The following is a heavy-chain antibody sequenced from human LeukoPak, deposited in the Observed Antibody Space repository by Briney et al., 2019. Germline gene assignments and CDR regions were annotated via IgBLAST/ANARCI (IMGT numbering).Heavy chain of an antibody. Sequence: PGGSLRLSCAASGFTFSSYGMHWVRQAPGKGLEWVAFIRYDGSNKYYADSVKGRFTISRDNSKNTLYLQMNSLRAEDTAVYYCAKDPGYSYGRRFFDYWGQGTLVTVSS. D-gene: IGHD5-18*01. CDR2: IRYDGSNK. CDR1: GFTFSSYG. V-gene: IGHV3-30*02. CDR3: AKDPGYSYGRRFFDY. J-gene: IGHJ4*02.